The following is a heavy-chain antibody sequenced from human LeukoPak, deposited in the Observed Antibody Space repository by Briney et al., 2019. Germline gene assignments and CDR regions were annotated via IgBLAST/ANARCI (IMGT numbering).Heavy chain of an antibody. Sequence: GGSLRLSCAASGFTFSSYAMSWVRQAPGKGLGWVSAISGSGDSTYYADSVKGRFTISRDNSKNTLYLQMNSLRAEDTAVYYCAKDVAVAGPIDYWGQGTLVTVSS. CDR1: GFTFSSYA. D-gene: IGHD6-19*01. CDR2: ISGSGDST. J-gene: IGHJ4*02. CDR3: AKDVAVAGPIDY. V-gene: IGHV3-23*01.